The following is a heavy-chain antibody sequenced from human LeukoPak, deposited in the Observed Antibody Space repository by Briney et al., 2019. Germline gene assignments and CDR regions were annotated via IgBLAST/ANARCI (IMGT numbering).Heavy chain of an antibody. J-gene: IGHJ4*02. V-gene: IGHV3-23*01. CDR2: ISGSGGST. Sequence: GGSLRLSCAASGFTFSSYAMSWVRQAPGKGLEWVSAISGSGGSTYYADSVKGRFTISRDNSKNTLYLQMNSLRAEDTAVYYWAKRYYDILTGYSAEGYYFDYWGQGTLVTVSS. CDR1: GFTFSSYA. CDR3: AKRYYDILTGYSAEGYYFDY. D-gene: IGHD3-9*01.